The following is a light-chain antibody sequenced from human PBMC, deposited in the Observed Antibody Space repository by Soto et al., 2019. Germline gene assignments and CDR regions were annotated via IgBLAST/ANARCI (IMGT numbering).Light chain of an antibody. CDR1: QTIMTY. CDR2: AAS. J-gene: IGKJ1*01. Sequence: SQRTQSPSSLSSSVGDEVTITCRASQTIMTYLNWYQLKPGKPPRLLIYAASSLQSGVPSRFSGSGSGTDFTLTISSLQPEDFATYSCQQSYNSPQTFAQGTKVDI. V-gene: IGKV1-39*01. CDR3: QQSYNSPQT.